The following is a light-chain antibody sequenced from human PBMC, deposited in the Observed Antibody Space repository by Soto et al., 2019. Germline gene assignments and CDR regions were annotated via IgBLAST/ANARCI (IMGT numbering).Light chain of an antibody. CDR3: QQYFDFPYT. Sequence: DIVMTQSPDSLAVSLGERVTINCKSSQSILYSSNNKNYLVWYQQKPGQPPKLLIYWACIRQSGVPDRFSGSGSGTDFTLTISSLQAEDVAGYYCQQYFDFPYTFGQGTKLDIK. CDR2: WAC. J-gene: IGKJ2*01. CDR1: QSILYSSNNKNY. V-gene: IGKV4-1*01.